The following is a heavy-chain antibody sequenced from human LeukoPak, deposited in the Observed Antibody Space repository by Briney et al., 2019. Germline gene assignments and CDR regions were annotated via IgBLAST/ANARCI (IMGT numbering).Heavy chain of an antibody. CDR3: ARDHDYGDYRGNYFDY. V-gene: IGHV4-39*07. D-gene: IGHD4-17*01. J-gene: IGHJ4*02. CDR2: IYYSGST. CDR1: GGSISSSSYY. Sequence: SETLSLTCTVSGGSISSSSYYWGWIRQPPGKGLEWIGSIYYSGSTYYNPSLKSRVTISVDTSKNQFSLKLSSVTAADTAVYYCARDHDYGDYRGNYFDYWGQGTLVTVSS.